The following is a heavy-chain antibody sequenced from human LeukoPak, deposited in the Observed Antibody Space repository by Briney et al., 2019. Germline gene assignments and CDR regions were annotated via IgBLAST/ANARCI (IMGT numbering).Heavy chain of an antibody. CDR3: ARGVEMARGGMDV. V-gene: IGHV1-69*13. CDR1: GGTFSSYG. CDR2: IIPIFGTA. D-gene: IGHD5-24*01. Sequence: ASVKVSCKASGGTFSSYGISWVRRAPGQGLEWMGGIIPIFGTANYAQKFQDRVTITADESTSTAYMELSSLRSEDTAVYYCARGVEMARGGMDVWGQGTTVTVSS. J-gene: IGHJ6*02.